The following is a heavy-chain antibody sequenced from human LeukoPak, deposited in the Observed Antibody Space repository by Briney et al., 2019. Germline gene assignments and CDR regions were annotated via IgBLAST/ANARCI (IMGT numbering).Heavy chain of an antibody. CDR3: VRWGVEAGMDC. D-gene: IGHD3-10*01. Sequence: GGSLRLSCECSGFTFSNYWMGWVRQAPGKGLEWVANINPDGSDTTYVDSVKGRFIISRDNAKKSLLLQMNSLRVEETSVYYCVRWGVEAGMDCWGQGSLVTVSS. V-gene: IGHV3-7*01. CDR1: GFTFSNYW. J-gene: IGHJ4*02. CDR2: INPDGSDT.